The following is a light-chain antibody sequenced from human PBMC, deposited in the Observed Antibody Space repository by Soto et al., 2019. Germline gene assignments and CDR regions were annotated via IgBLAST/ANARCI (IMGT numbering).Light chain of an antibody. CDR3: CSYAGTYYV. Sequence: QSALRQPPSAAGSPGQSVTISCTGTNSDVGGYKYVSWYQQHPGKAPKIMIYEINKRSSGVPDRFWGSKSGNTASLTISGLQAEDEAEYYCCSYAGTYYVFGTGTKVTVL. CDR2: EIN. V-gene: IGLV2-8*01. CDR1: NSDVGGYKY. J-gene: IGLJ1*01.